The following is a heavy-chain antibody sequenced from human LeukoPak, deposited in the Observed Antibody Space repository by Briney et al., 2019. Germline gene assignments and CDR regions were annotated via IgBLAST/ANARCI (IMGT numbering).Heavy chain of an antibody. J-gene: IGHJ4*02. V-gene: IGHV3-9*01. Sequence: PGRSLRLSCAASGFTFYDYAMHWVRQAPGKGLEWVSGISWNSGSIGSADSVKGRFTISRDNAKNSLYLQMNSLRAEDTALYYCAKDIHDYVWGSYLHYWGQGTLVTVSS. CDR2: ISWNSGSI. CDR3: AKDIHDYVWGSYLHY. CDR1: GFTFYDYA. D-gene: IGHD3-16*02.